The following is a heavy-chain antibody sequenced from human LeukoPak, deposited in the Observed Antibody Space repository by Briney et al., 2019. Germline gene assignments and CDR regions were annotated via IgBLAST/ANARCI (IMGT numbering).Heavy chain of an antibody. CDR2: IYYSGST. J-gene: IGHJ4*02. CDR3: ATTNYGDFSGDYFDY. CDR1: GGSISSSSYY. V-gene: IGHV4-39*01. D-gene: IGHD4-17*01. Sequence: EXXSLTCIVSGGSISSSSYYWGWVRQPPGKRVEWSGRIYYSGSTYYNPSLERRVIISVDTSKNQYSLKRRYITAAHTAVYYCATTNYGDFSGDYFDYWGQGTLVTVSS.